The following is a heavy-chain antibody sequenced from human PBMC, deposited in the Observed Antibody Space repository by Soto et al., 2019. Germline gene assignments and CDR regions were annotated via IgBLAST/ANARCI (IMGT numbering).Heavy chain of an antibody. CDR2: IWYDGSNK. D-gene: IGHD1-26*01. CDR3: ARPLVGATIPLGYYYGMDV. J-gene: IGHJ6*02. CDR1: GFTFSSYG. Sequence: QVPLVESGGGVVQPGRSLRLSCAASGFTFSSYGMHWVRQAPGKGLEWVAVIWYDGSNKYYADSVKGRFTISRDNSKNTLYLQRNSLRAEDTAVYYCARPLVGATIPLGYYYGMDVWGQGTTVTVSS. V-gene: IGHV3-33*01.